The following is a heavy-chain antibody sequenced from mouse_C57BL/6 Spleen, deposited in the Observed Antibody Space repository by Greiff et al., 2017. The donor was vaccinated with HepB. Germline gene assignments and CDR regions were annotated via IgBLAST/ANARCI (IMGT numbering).Heavy chain of an antibody. Sequence: EVQRVESGGGLVKPGGSLKLSCAASGFTFSSYAMSWVRQTPEKRLEWVATISDGGSYTYYPDNVKGRFTISRDNAKNNLYLQMSHLKSEDTAMYYCARGDTTVVATNYFDYWGQGTTLTVSS. V-gene: IGHV5-4*01. CDR1: GFTFSSYA. CDR3: ARGDTTVVATNYFDY. J-gene: IGHJ2*01. CDR2: ISDGGSYT. D-gene: IGHD1-1*01.